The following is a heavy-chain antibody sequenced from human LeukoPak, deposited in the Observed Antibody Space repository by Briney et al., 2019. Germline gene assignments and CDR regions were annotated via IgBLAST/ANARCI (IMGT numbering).Heavy chain of an antibody. V-gene: IGHV3-7*03. D-gene: IGHD5/OR15-5a*01. J-gene: IGHJ6*04. CDR3: ASTPYYDMDV. Sequence: PGGSLRLSCAASGFTFSSYWMSWVRQAPGKGLEWVANIKEDSSEKYYVDPVRGRFTISRDNAKNSLYLQVNSLRAEDTAVYYCASTPYYDMDVWSKGTTVTVSS. CDR1: GFTFSSYW. CDR2: IKEDSSEK.